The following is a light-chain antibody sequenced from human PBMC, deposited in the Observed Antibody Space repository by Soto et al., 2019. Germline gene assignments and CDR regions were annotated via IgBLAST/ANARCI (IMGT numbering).Light chain of an antibody. J-gene: IGLJ3*02. CDR3: SSLTSGGTRV. CDR1: SSDVGGYKY. Sequence: QSALTQPASVSGSPGQSITISCSATSSDVGGYKYVSWYQQHPGKAPKLINFEVTDRPSGVSNRFSVSKSGNTASLTISGPQAEDEGDYYCSSLTSGGTRVFGGGTKLTVL. CDR2: EVT. V-gene: IGLV2-14*01.